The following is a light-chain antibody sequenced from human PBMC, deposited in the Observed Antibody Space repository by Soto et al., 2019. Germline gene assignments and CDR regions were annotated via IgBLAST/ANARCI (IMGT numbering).Light chain of an antibody. CDR2: GNN. CDR3: QSYDSSLSGYV. Sequence: QSVLTHPPSLSGAPGQKVTMSCTGSSSNIGAGYDVHWYQHLPGTAPKLLIYGNNNRPSGVPDRFSGSKSGTSASLTITGLQAEDEADYCCQSYDSSLSGYVFGTGTKVTVL. V-gene: IGLV1-40*01. J-gene: IGLJ1*01. CDR1: SSNIGAGYD.